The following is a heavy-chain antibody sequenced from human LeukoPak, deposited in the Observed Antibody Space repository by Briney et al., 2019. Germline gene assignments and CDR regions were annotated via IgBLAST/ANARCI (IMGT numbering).Heavy chain of an antibody. D-gene: IGHD2-2*01. CDR2: ISSSSSYI. J-gene: IGHJ6*02. CDR1: GFTFSSYS. V-gene: IGHV3-21*01. CDR3: ARDIVVVPAAMYYYYYGMDV. Sequence: KPGGSLRLSCAASGFTFSSYSMNWVRQAPGKGLEWVSSISSSSSYIYYADSVKGRFTISRGNAKNSLYLQMNSLRAEDTAVYYCARDIVVVPAAMYYYYYGMDVWGQGTTVTVSS.